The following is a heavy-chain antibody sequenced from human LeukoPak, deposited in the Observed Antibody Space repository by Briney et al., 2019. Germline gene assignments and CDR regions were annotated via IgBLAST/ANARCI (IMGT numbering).Heavy chain of an antibody. D-gene: IGHD3-10*01. J-gene: IGHJ4*02. CDR2: INWNGGST. Sequence: PGGSLRLSCAASGFTFDDYGMSWVRQAPGKGLEWVSGINWNGGSTGYADSVKGRFTISRDNAKNSLYLQMNSLRAEDTALYYCARTGYYGSGSYYNGPTDYWGQGTLVTVSS. CDR1: GFTFDDYG. V-gene: IGHV3-20*04. CDR3: ARTGYYGSGSYYNGPTDY.